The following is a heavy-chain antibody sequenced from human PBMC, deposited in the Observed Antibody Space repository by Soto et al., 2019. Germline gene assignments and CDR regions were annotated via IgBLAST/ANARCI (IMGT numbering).Heavy chain of an antibody. J-gene: IGHJ5*02. Sequence: ASVKVSCKASGYTFTSYYMHWVRQAPGQGLECMGVINPSGGSTSYAQKFQGRVTMTRDTSTSTVYMELSSLRSEDTAVYYCARDRSVSYYYDSSGYSRGNWFDPWGQGTLVTVSS. V-gene: IGHV1-46*01. CDR2: INPSGGST. D-gene: IGHD3-22*01. CDR1: GYTFTSYY. CDR3: ARDRSVSYYYDSSGYSRGNWFDP.